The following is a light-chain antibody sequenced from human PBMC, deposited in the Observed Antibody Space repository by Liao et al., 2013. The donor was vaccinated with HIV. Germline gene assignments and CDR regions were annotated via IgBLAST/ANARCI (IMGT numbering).Light chain of an antibody. CDR2: YDH. CDR1: NVGSKS. Sequence: SYELTQPPSVSVAPGRTATITCGGDNVGSKSVHWYQQRPGQAPVLVIYYDHDRPSRIPERFSGSNSGNTATLTISRVEAGDEADYYCQVWDSSRDPHYVFGTGTKVTVL. CDR3: QVWDSSRDPHYV. V-gene: IGLV3-21*01. J-gene: IGLJ1*01.